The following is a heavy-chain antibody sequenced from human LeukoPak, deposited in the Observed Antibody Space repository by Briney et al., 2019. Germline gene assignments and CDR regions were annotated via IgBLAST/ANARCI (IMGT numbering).Heavy chain of an antibody. CDR1: GGSISSYY. D-gene: IGHD3-10*01. V-gene: IGHV4-59*01. J-gene: IGHJ6*03. CDR3: ARGIGFGELLYDVLGYYYMDV. Sequence: ASETLSLTCTVSGGSISSYYWSWIRQPPGKGLEWIGYIYYSGSTNYNPSLQSRVTISVDTSKNQFSLKLSSVTAADTAVYYCARGIGFGELLYDVLGYYYMDVWGKGTTVTISS. CDR2: IYYSGST.